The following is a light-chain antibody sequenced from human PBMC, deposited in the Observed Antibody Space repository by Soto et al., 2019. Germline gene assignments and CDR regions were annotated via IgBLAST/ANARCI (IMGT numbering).Light chain of an antibody. CDR2: GAS. CDR3: QQYGSSPPIT. J-gene: IGKJ5*01. CDR1: QSVKSSY. V-gene: IGKV3-20*01. Sequence: EIVLTQSPGTLSLSPGERATLPCRASQSVKSSYLAWYQHKPGQAPRPLIYGASSRATGIPDRFSGSGSGTDFTLTISRLEPEDFAVYYCQQYGSSPPITFGQGTRLEIK.